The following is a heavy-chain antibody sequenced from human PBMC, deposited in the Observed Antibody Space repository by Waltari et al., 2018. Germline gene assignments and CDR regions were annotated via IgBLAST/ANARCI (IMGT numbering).Heavy chain of an antibody. J-gene: IGHJ4*02. CDR3: ARERPRYTTVVTTTPRGGGGYFDY. V-gene: IGHV4-34*01. D-gene: IGHD2-15*01. CDR1: GGSFSGYY. CDR2: INHRGST. Sequence: QVQLQQWGAGLLKPSETLSLTCAVYGGSFSGYYWSWIRQPPGKGLEWIGEINHRGSTNTNPAPKSRVTVSVDTSKNQFSLKLSSVTAADTAVYYCARERPRYTTVVTTTPRGGGGYFDYWGQGTLVTVSS.